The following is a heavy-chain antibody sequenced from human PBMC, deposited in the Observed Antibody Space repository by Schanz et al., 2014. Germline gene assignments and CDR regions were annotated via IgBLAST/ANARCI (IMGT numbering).Heavy chain of an antibody. D-gene: IGHD5-18*01. CDR2: INVGNGNM. J-gene: IGHJ3*02. V-gene: IGHV1-3*01. CDR1: GYTFTSYS. CDR3: TRGGYSYALSAFDI. Sequence: QVQLVQSGAEVKKPGASVKVSCKASGYTFTSYSIHWVRQAPGQGLEWMGWINVGNGNMKYSQKFQGRVTITRDTLASTAYMEVSSLRSDDTALYYCTRGGYSYALSAFDIWGQGTMVTVSS.